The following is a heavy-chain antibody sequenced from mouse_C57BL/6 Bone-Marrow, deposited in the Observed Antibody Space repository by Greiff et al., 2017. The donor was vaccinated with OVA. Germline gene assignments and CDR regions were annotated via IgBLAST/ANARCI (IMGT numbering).Heavy chain of an antibody. V-gene: IGHV1-69*01. CDR2: IDPSDSYT. J-gene: IGHJ1*03. D-gene: IGHD1-1*01. CDR1: GYTFTSYW. CDR3: AREEYGSSYGYFDV. Sequence: QVHVKQPGAELVMPGASVKLSCKASGYTFTSYWMHWVKQRPGQGLEWIGEIDPSDSYTNYNQKFKGKSTLTVDKSSSTAYMQLSSLTSEDSAVYYGAREEYGSSYGYFDVWGTGTTVTVSS.